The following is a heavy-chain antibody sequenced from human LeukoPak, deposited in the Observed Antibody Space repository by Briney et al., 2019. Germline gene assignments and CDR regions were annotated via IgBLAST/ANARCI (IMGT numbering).Heavy chain of an antibody. CDR3: AREDNPLWFDP. Sequence: GGSLRLSCVTSGFTFSGDWMSWVRQAPGKGLEWVANIDQDESERFVVDSMRGRVTISRDNSNNTVHLQMNSLRPDDSALYYCAREDNPLWFDPWGQGTLVTVSS. V-gene: IGHV3-7*01. D-gene: IGHD1-1*01. J-gene: IGHJ5*02. CDR2: IDQDESER. CDR1: GFTFSGDW.